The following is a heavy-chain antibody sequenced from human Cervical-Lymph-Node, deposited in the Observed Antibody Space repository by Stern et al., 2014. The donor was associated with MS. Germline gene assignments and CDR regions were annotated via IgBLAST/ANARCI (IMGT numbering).Heavy chain of an antibody. D-gene: IGHD6-13*01. CDR1: GVSISTYY. CDR2: IYYSGST. Sequence: VQLVESGPGLVQPSETLSLTCTVSGVSISTYYWSWIRQPPGKGLEWIGYIYYSGSTTYNPSLKSRVTMSVDTSKSQFSLKLSSVTAADTAVYYCARDVGMDSWGQGTLVTVSS. J-gene: IGHJ5*01. V-gene: IGHV4-59*01. CDR3: ARDVGMDS.